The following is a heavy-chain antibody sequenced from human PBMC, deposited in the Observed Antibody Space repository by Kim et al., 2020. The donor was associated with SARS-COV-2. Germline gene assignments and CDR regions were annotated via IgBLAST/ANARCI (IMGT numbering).Heavy chain of an antibody. CDR1: GGSISSDY. D-gene: IGHD3-22*01. Sequence: SETLSLTCTVSGGSISSDYWGWIRQPPGKGLEWTGYIYYKGNTNYNPSLKSRVTISVDTSKNQFSLKLSSVTATDTAVYYCARTKYYFDRSGYWSWGGADNWGQGTLVTVSS. CDR2: IYYKGNT. V-gene: IGHV4-59*01. CDR3: ARTKYYFDRSGYWSWGGADN. J-gene: IGHJ4*02.